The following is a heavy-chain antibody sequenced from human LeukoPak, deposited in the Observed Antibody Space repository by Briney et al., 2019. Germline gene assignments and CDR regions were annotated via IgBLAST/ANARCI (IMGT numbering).Heavy chain of an antibody. CDR1: GGSISSSSYY. CDR2: IYSSEST. CDR3: ARANVVTAIDY. D-gene: IGHD2-21*02. Sequence: PSETLSPTCTVSGGSISSSSYYWSWIRQSPGKGLEWIGYIYSSESTNYNPSLKSRVTISVDTSKNQFSLKLSSVTAADTAVYYCARANVVTAIDYWGQGTLVTVSS. V-gene: IGHV4-61*01. J-gene: IGHJ4*02.